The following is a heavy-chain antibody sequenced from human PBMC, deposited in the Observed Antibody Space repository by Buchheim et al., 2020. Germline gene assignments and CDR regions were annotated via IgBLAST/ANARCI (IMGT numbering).Heavy chain of an antibody. D-gene: IGHD6-13*01. CDR1: GFTFSSYG. CDR2: IWYDGSNK. Sequence: QVQLVESGGGVVQPGRSLRLSCAASGFTFSSYGMHWVRQAPGKGLEWVAVIWYDGSNKYYADSVKGRFTISRDNSKNTLYLQMNSLRAEDTAVYYCARERTGYSSSWYVFYYGMDVWGQGTT. V-gene: IGHV3-33*01. CDR3: ARERTGYSSSWYVFYYGMDV. J-gene: IGHJ6*02.